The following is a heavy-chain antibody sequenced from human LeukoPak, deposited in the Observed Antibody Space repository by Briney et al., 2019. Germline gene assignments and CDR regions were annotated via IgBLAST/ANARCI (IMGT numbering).Heavy chain of an antibody. V-gene: IGHV3-74*01. CDR3: AKDQVGMETTKLFYFDY. D-gene: IGHD3-22*01. CDR2: INRDGSST. J-gene: IGHJ4*02. CDR1: GFTLSNYW. Sequence: GGSLRLSCAASGFTLSNYWMHWVRQAPGKGLVWVSRINRDGSSTSYADSVKGRFTISRDNAKNTLYLQMNSLRPEDTAVYYCAKDQVGMETTKLFYFDYWGQGALVAVSS.